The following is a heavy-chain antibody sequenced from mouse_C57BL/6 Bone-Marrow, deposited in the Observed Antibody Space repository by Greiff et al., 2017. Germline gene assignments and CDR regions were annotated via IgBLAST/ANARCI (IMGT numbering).Heavy chain of an antibody. J-gene: IGHJ3*01. V-gene: IGHV5-9-1*02. CDR3: TRAHYYYGSGAY. CDR2: ISSGGDYI. CDR1: GFTFSSYA. D-gene: IGHD1-1*01. Sequence: EVMLVESGEGLVKPGGSLKLSCAASGFTFSSYAMSWVRQTPEKRLEWVAYISSGGDYIYYADTVKGRFTISRDNARNTLYLQMSSLKSEDTAMYYCTRAHYYYGSGAYWGQGTLVTVSA.